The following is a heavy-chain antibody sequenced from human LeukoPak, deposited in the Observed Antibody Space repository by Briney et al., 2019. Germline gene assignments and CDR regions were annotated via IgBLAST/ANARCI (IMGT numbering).Heavy chain of an antibody. Sequence: SETLSLTCTVSGGSISSYYWSWIRQPPGKGLEWIGYIYYSGSTNYNPSLKSRVTISVDTSKDQFSLKLSSVTAADTAVYYCARRQYLVGFDPWGQGTLVTVSS. CDR2: IYYSGST. D-gene: IGHD2/OR15-2a*01. J-gene: IGHJ5*02. V-gene: IGHV4-59*01. CDR3: ARRQYLVGFDP. CDR1: GGSISSYY.